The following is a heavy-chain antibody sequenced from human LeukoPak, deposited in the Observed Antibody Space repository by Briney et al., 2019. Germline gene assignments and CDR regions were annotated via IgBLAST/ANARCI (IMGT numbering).Heavy chain of an antibody. CDR2: ISGSGGST. J-gene: IGHJ4*02. CDR3: ATRGSGSYYNYFDY. D-gene: IGHD3-10*01. CDR1: GFTFSSYA. V-gene: IGHV3-23*01. Sequence: GGSLRLSCAASGFTFSSYAMSWVRQAPGKGLEWVSAISGSGGSTYYADSVKGRFTISRDNSKNTLYLQMNSLRAEDTAVYYCATRGSGSYYNYFDYWGQGTLVTVSS.